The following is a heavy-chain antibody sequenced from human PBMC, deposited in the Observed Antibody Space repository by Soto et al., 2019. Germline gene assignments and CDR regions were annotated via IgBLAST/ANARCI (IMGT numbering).Heavy chain of an antibody. J-gene: IGHJ6*02. CDR3: ARDPSRFYYYYYGMDV. Sequence: SVKVSCKASGGTFSSYAISWVRQAPGQGLEWMGGIIPIFGTANYAQKFQGRVTITADKSTSTAYMELSSLRSEDTAVYYCARDPSRFYYYYYGMDVWGQGTTVTVSS. V-gene: IGHV1-69*06. CDR1: GGTFSSYA. CDR2: IIPIFGTA.